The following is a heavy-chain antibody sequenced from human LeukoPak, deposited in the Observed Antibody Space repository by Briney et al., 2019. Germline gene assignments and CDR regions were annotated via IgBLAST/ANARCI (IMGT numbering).Heavy chain of an antibody. V-gene: IGHV4-59*01. Sequence: PSETVSLTCTVSGGSISSYYWSWIGQPPGKGLEWIGYIYYSGSTNYNPSLKSRVTISVDTSKNQFSLQLSSVTAADTAVYYCARGPKTEIDYWGQETLVTVSS. CDR1: GGSISSYY. CDR3: ARGPKTEIDY. J-gene: IGHJ4*02. CDR2: IYYSGST.